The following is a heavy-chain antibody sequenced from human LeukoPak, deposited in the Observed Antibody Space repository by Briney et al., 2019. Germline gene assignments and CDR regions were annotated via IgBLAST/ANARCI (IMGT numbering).Heavy chain of an antibody. CDR3: ARWGSITTARFDY. J-gene: IGHJ4*02. Sequence: SGTLSLTCTVSGGSISSYYWSWIRQPPGKGLEWIGYIYYSGSTNYNPSLKSRVTISVDTSKNQFSLELSSVTAADTAVYYCARWGSITTARFDYWGQGTLVTVSS. CDR2: IYYSGST. V-gene: IGHV4-59*01. CDR1: GGSISSYY. D-gene: IGHD3-16*01.